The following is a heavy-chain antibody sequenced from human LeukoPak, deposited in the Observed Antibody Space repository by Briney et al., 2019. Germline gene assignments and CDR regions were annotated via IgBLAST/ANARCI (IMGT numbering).Heavy chain of an antibody. CDR1: GYSISSGYY. CDR3: ARDRHGWGRYFDY. Sequence: PSETLSLTCTVSGYSISSGYYWGWIRQPPGKGLESIGSIFYAGTTYYNPSLKSRVTISMDTSKNQFSLKLSSVTAADTAVYYCARDRHGWGRYFDYWGQGTLVTVSS. V-gene: IGHV4-38-2*02. J-gene: IGHJ4*02. CDR2: IFYAGTT. D-gene: IGHD3-9*01.